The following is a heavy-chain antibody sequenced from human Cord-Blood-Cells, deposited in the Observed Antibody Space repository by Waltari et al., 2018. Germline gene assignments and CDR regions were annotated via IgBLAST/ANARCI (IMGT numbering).Heavy chain of an antibody. CDR1: GGTFSSYA. D-gene: IGHD3-10*01. CDR2: IIPSFGTA. V-gene: IGHV1-69*01. CDR3: ARSPRITMVRGDYAFDI. Sequence: QVQLVQSGAEVKKPGSAVKVSCKASGGTFSSYAISWVRQAPGQGLEWMGGIIPSFGTANYSQKFQGRVTITADESTSTAYMELSSLRSEDTAVYYCARSPRITMVRGDYAFDIWGQGTMVTVSS. J-gene: IGHJ3*02.